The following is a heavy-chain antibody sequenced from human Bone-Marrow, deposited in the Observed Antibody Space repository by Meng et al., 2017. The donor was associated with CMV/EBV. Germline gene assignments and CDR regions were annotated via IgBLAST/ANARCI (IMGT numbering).Heavy chain of an antibody. Sequence: GESLKISCAASGFTFSSYSMNWVRQAPGKGLEWVAFIRYDGSNKYYADSVKGRFTISRDNSKNTLYLQMNSLRAEDTAVYYCAPFDIVATIDGAFDIWGRGTMVTVSS. J-gene: IGHJ3*02. CDR1: GFTFSSYS. CDR2: IRYDGSNK. CDR3: APFDIVATIDGAFDI. V-gene: IGHV3-30*02. D-gene: IGHD5-12*01.